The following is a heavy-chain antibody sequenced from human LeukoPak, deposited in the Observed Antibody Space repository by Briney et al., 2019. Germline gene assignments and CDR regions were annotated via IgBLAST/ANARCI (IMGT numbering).Heavy chain of an antibody. V-gene: IGHV4-34*01. D-gene: IGHD2-15*01. CDR2: INHSGST. Sequence: SETLSPTCAVYGGSFSGYYWSWIRQPPGKGLEWIGEINHSGSTNYNPSLKSRVTISVDTSKNQFSLKLSSVTAADTAVYYCARGFAVVVVAAPYFFDYWGQGTLVTVSS. CDR3: ARGFAVVVVAAPYFFDY. J-gene: IGHJ4*02. CDR1: GGSFSGYY.